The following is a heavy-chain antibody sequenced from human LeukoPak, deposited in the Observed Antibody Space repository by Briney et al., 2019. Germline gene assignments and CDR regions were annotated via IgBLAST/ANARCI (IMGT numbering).Heavy chain of an antibody. CDR3: ARRGSLDIVVVPAAMGFDY. D-gene: IGHD2-2*03. CDR2: INAGNGNT. CDR1: GYTFTSYA. V-gene: IGHV1-3*01. Sequence: ASVKVSCKASGYTFTSYAMHWVRQAPGQRLEWMGWINAGNGNTKYSQKFQGRVTITRDTSASTAYMELSSLRSEDTAVYYCARRGSLDIVVVPAAMGFDYWGQGTLVTVSS. J-gene: IGHJ4*02.